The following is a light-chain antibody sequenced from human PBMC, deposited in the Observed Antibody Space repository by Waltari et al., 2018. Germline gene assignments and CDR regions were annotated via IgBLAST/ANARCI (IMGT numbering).Light chain of an antibody. Sequence: ESVLTHSPGTLSLSPGERATLSCRASQSVISRYLAWYQQRPGQAPRLLIYGASTRATGIPDRFSGSGSGTDFTLTISRLEPEDSAVYYCQQYGSSPTTFGGGTKVEIK. CDR3: QQYGSSPTT. J-gene: IGKJ4*01. CDR2: GAS. V-gene: IGKV3-20*01. CDR1: QSVISRY.